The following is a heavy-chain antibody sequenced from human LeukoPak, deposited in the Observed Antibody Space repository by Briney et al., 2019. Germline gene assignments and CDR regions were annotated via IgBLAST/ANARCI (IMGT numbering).Heavy chain of an antibody. J-gene: IGHJ4*02. D-gene: IGHD1-26*01. Sequence: ASVKVSCKVSGYTLTELSMHWVRQAPGKGLEWMGGFDPEDGETIYAQKFQGRVTMTEDTSTDTAYMELSSLRSEDTTVYYCATSRRYSGSYHWSYWGQGTLVTVSS. CDR1: GYTLTELS. CDR3: ATSRRYSGSYHWSY. CDR2: FDPEDGET. V-gene: IGHV1-24*01.